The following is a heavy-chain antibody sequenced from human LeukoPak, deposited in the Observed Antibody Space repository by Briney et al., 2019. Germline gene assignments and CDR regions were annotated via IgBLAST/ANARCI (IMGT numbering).Heavy chain of an antibody. D-gene: IGHD1-26*01. CDR2: IYYSGST. J-gene: IGHJ4*02. Sequence: SETLSLTCTVSGGSISSSSYYWSWIRQPPGTGLEWIGSIYYSGSTYYNPSLKSRVTISVDTSKNQFSLKLSSVTAADTAVFYCARHAVWVGADYFDYWGQGTLVTVSS. CDR1: GGSISSSSYY. V-gene: IGHV4-39*01. CDR3: ARHAVWVGADYFDY.